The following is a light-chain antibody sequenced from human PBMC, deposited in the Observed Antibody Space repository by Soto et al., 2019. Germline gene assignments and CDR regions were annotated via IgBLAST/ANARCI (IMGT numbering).Light chain of an antibody. Sequence: QSVLTQPPSVSGAPGQRVSISCTGSSSNIGAGYDVHWYEQLPGTAPRLLIYGNTNRPSGVPDRFSGSRSGTSASLAITGLQTEDEADYYCQSYDRSVSSSIFGGGTKLTVL. J-gene: IGLJ2*01. V-gene: IGLV1-40*01. CDR2: GNT. CDR1: SSNIGAGYD. CDR3: QSYDRSVSSSI.